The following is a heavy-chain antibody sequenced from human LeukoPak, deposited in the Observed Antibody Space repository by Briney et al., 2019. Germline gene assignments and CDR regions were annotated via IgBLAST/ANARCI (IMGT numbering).Heavy chain of an antibody. D-gene: IGHD2-15*01. CDR2: IYTGETT. J-gene: IGHJ6*02. V-gene: IGHV3-53*05. Sequence: GGSLRLSCAASGFTVSSKYMSWVRQAPGKGLEWVSVIYTGETTYYADSVKGRFTISRDNSKNTLYLQMSSLRAEDTAVYFCVRGYSFGPYGMDVWAKGPRSPSP. CDR3: VRGYSFGPYGMDV. CDR1: GFTVSSKY.